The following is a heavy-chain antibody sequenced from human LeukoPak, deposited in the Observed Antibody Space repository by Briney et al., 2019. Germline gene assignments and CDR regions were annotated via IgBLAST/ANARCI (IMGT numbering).Heavy chain of an antibody. Sequence: ASVKVSCKASGGTFSSYANSWVRQAPGQGLEWMGWISAYNGNTNYAQKLQGRVTMTTDTSTSTAYMELRSLRSDDTAVYYCARSLAQGYSYGYGFDYWGQGTLVTVSS. V-gene: IGHV1-18*01. D-gene: IGHD5-18*01. J-gene: IGHJ4*02. CDR1: GGTFSSYA. CDR3: ARSLAQGYSYGYGFDY. CDR2: ISAYNGNT.